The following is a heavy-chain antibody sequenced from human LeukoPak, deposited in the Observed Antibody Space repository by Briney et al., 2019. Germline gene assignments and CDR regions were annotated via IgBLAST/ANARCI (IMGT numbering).Heavy chain of an antibody. V-gene: IGHV3-66*01. J-gene: IGHJ3*02. CDR3: ARDPQINAFDI. CDR2: IYSGGNT. Sequence: GGSLRLSCAASGFTVSNSYVNWVRQAPGKGLEWVSVIYSGGNTYYADSVKGRFTISRDNSKNTLYLQMNRLRVEDTAVYYCARDPQINAFDIWGQGTMVTVSS. CDR1: GFTVSNSY.